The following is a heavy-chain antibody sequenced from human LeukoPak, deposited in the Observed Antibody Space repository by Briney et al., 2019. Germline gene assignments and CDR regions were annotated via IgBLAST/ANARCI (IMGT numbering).Heavy chain of an antibody. CDR2: IYYSGST. V-gene: IGHV4-59*01. CDR1: GGSISSYY. Sequence: PSETLSLTCTVSGGSISSYYWSWIRQPPGKGLEWIGYIYYSGSTNYNPSLKSRVTTSVDTSKNQFSLKLSSVTAADTAVYYCARDRYGSGSYYRSAGWFDPWGQGTPVTVSS. CDR3: ARDRYGSGSYYRSAGWFDP. J-gene: IGHJ5*02. D-gene: IGHD3-10*01.